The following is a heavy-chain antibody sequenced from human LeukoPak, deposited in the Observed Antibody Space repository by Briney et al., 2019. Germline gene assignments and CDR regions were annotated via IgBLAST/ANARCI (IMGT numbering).Heavy chain of an antibody. J-gene: IGHJ4*02. CDR2: TSGSNGDT. CDR1: GYTFSNYG. Sequence: GASVRVPCKASGYTFSNYGISWVRQAPGQGLEWLGWTSGSNGDTYYPQPFKGRVTMTTDTPTNTVFLELRNLRYDDTAVYFCARDAFSAVTSPCDHWGQGTLVTVTS. V-gene: IGHV1-18*01. CDR3: ARDAFSAVTSPCDH. D-gene: IGHD4-17*01.